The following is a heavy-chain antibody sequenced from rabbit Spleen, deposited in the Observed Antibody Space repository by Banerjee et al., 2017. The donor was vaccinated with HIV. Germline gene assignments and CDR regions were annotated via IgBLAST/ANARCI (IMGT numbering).Heavy chain of an antibody. V-gene: IGHV1S45*01. CDR3: ARDLASVVGWNFNL. CDR2: IDVVKSGVT. D-gene: IGHD3-1*01. CDR1: GFSFSGSDY. J-gene: IGHJ4*01. Sequence: QEQLEESGGDLVKPEGSLTLTCKASGFSFSGSDYMCWVRQAPGKGLEWIACIDVVKSGVTYYASWAKGRFTVSKASSTTVTLQMTSLTVADTATYFCARDLASVVGWNFNLWGPGTLVTVS.